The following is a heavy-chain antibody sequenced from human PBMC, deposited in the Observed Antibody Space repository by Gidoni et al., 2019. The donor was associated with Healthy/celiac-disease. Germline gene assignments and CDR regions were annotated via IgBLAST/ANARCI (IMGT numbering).Heavy chain of an antibody. CDR1: GGSISSYY. CDR3: ARDASRPYPGSESYFDY. V-gene: IGHV4-59*01. J-gene: IGHJ4*02. D-gene: IGHD2-2*02. Sequence: QVQLPESGPALVQPSETLSLTCPVPGGSISSYYWSWIRQPPGKGLEWIGYIYYSGSTNYNPSLKNRVTISVDTSKNQFSLKLSSVTAADTAVYYCARDASRPYPGSESYFDYWGQGTLVTVSA. CDR2: IYYSGST.